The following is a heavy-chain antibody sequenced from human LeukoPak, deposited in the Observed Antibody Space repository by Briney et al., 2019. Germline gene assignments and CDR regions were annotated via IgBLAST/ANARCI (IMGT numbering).Heavy chain of an antibody. CDR2: ISSSSSTI. D-gene: IGHD5-18*01. Sequence: GGSLRLSCAASGFTFSSYSMNWVRQAPGKGLEWVSYISSSSSTIYYADSVKGRFTISGDNAKNSLYLQMNSLRAEDTAVYYCARDVSGYSYGYDYWGQGTLVTVSS. J-gene: IGHJ4*02. V-gene: IGHV3-48*04. CDR3: ARDVSGYSYGYDY. CDR1: GFTFSSYS.